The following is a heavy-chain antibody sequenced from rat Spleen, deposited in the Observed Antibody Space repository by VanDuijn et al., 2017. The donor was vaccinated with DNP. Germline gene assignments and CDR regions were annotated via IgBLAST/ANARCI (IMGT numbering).Heavy chain of an antibody. Sequence: EVQLVESGGGLVQPGRSLKLSCAASGFTFSNYGMHWIRQTPTKGREWVASISSDGIGTYYRASVKGRFTISRDNAKSTLCLQMDSLRSEDTATYYCARITGLMDAWGQGASVTVSS. D-gene: IGHD5-1*01. CDR3: ARITGLMDA. V-gene: IGHV5-19*01. CDR1: GFTFSNYG. CDR2: ISSDGIGT. J-gene: IGHJ4*01.